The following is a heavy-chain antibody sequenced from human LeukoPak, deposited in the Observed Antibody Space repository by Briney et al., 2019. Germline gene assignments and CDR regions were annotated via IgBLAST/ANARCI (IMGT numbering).Heavy chain of an antibody. J-gene: IGHJ5*02. D-gene: IGHD3-16*01. V-gene: IGHV3-74*01. Sequence: GGSLRLSCAASGFTFSSYWMHWVRQAPGKGLVWISRINSDGSSTSYADSVKGRFTISRDNAKNTLYLQMNSLRAEDTAVYYCARGSTFGPLNWFDPWGQGTLVTVSS. CDR2: INSDGSST. CDR1: GFTFSSYW. CDR3: ARGSTFGPLNWFDP.